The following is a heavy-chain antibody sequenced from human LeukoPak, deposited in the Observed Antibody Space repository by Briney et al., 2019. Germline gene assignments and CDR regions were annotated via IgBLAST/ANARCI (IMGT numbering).Heavy chain of an antibody. V-gene: IGHV3-21*01. CDR3: ARDLDYYGSGSYPDY. CDR2: ISSSSSYI. CDR1: GFTFSSYS. D-gene: IGHD3-10*01. J-gene: IGHJ4*02. Sequence: PGGSLRLSCAASGFTFSSYSMNWVRQAPGKGLEWVSSISSSSSYIYYADSVEGRFTISRDNAKNSLYLQMNSLRAEDTAVYYCARDLDYYGSGSYPDYWGQGTLVTVSS.